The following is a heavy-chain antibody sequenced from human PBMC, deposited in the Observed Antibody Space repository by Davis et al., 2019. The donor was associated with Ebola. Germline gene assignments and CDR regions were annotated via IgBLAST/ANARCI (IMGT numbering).Heavy chain of an antibody. Sequence: SETLSLTCTVSGGSISSYYWRWIRQPPGKGLEWIGYIYYSGSTNYNPSLKSRITISVDTSKNQFALHLSSVTAADPAEYYCARGDSYYDPGGYYAGPEAPDHWGQGTLVSVSS. CDR1: GGSISSYY. CDR2: IYYSGST. CDR3: ARGDSYYDPGGYYAGPEAPDH. V-gene: IGHV4-59*12. D-gene: IGHD3-22*01. J-gene: IGHJ4*02.